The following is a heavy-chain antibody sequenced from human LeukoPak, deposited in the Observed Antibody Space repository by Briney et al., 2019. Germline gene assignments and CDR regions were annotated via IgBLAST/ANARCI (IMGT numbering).Heavy chain of an antibody. CDR1: GFTFSSYA. J-gene: IGHJ4*02. CDR3: ARDCHDSSGALDY. D-gene: IGHD3-22*01. V-gene: IGHV3-30-3*01. Sequence: GGSLRLSCAASGFTFSSYAMHWVRQAPGKGLEWVAVISYDGSNKYYADSVKGRFTISRDNSKNTLYLQMNSLRAVDTAVYYCARDCHDSSGALDYWGQGTLVTVSS. CDR2: ISYDGSNK.